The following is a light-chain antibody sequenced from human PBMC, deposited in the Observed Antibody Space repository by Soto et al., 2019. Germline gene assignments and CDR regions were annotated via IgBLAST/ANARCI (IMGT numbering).Light chain of an antibody. CDR2: DAS. Sequence: GDRVTITCRASQTISSWLAWYQQKPGKAPKLLIYDASNLQSGIPSRFSGSGSGTEFTLTISSLQPDDFATYYCQQYNNWPPGAFGGGTKVEIK. CDR1: QTISSW. V-gene: IGKV1-5*01. J-gene: IGKJ4*01. CDR3: QQYNNWPPGA.